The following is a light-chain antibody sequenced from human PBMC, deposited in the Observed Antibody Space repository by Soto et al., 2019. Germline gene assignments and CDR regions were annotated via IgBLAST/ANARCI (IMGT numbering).Light chain of an antibody. CDR1: SSDIGGYNY. CDR3: TSYTSSSTYV. V-gene: IGLV2-14*01. J-gene: IGLJ1*01. Sequence: LTQPASLSGSPGQSITISCTGTSSDIGGYNYVSWYQQHPGKAPKLMIYEVSNRPSGVSNRFSGSKSGNTASLTISGLQAEDDADYYCTSYTSSSTYVFGTGTKVTVL. CDR2: EVS.